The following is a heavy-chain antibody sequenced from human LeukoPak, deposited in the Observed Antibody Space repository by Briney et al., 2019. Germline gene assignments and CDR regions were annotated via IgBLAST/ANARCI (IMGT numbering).Heavy chain of an antibody. CDR3: AIPPIAVAGAAKNYYYYYMDV. J-gene: IGHJ6*03. CDR2: IIPIFGTA. CDR1: GGTFSSYA. Sequence: SVKVSCKASGGTFSSYAISWVRQAPGQGLEWMGGIIPIFGTANYAQKFQGRVTITADKSTSTAYMELSSLRSEDTAVYYCAIPPIAVAGAAKNYYYYYMDVWGKGTTVTISS. V-gene: IGHV1-69*06. D-gene: IGHD6-19*01.